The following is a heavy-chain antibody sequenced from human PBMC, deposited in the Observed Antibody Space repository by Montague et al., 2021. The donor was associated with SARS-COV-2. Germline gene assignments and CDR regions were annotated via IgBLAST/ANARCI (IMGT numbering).Heavy chain of an antibody. J-gene: IGHJ4*02. CDR2: YSGRT. Sequence: YSGRTNYNPSLKSRVPISVDTSKNQFSLKLSSVTAADTAVYYCARGGGSGYRYYFDYWGQGSLVTVSA. CDR3: ARGGGSGYRYYFDY. V-gene: IGHV4-59*09. D-gene: IGHD3-22*01.